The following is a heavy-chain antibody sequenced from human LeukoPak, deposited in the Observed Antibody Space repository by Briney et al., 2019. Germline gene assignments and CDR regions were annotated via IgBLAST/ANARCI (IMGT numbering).Heavy chain of an antibody. V-gene: IGHV3-23*01. CDR1: GFTFSTYA. CDR3: AKSPWKREYYGSDC. J-gene: IGHJ4*02. Sequence: GGSLRLSCAASGFTFSTYAVSWVRQAPARGLEWVATLSGSGADAFYADSVRGRFTISRDNSQNTLYLQMNSLRAEDAAIYYCAKSPWKREYYGSDCWGQGTLVTVSS. CDR2: LSGSGADA. D-gene: IGHD3-10*01.